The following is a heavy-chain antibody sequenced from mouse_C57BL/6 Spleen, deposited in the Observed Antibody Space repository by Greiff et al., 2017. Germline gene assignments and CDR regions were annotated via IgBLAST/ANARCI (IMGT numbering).Heavy chain of an antibody. J-gene: IGHJ2*01. D-gene: IGHD2-1*01. CDR3: ARYYGNYFDY. CDR1: GYTFTSYW. V-gene: IGHV1-52*01. Sequence: VQLQQPGAELVRPGSSVKLSCKASGYTFTSYWMHWVKQRPIQGLEWIGNINPSDSETHYNQKFKDKATLTVDKSSSTAYMQLSSLTSEDCAVYYCARYYGNYFDYWGQGTTLTVSS. CDR2: INPSDSET.